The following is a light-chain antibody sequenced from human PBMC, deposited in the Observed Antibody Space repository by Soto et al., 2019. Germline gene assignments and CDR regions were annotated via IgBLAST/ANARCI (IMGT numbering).Light chain of an antibody. J-gene: IGKJ5*01. Sequence: EILLTQSPGTPSVSPGERATLSCRASQSVSDYLAWYQLKPGQAPRLLIYDASSRATGIPDRLSGSGSGTDFTLTISRLEPEDFVVYYCQQYGYSPITFGQGTRLEIK. CDR1: QSVSDY. CDR2: DAS. V-gene: IGKV3-20*01. CDR3: QQYGYSPIT.